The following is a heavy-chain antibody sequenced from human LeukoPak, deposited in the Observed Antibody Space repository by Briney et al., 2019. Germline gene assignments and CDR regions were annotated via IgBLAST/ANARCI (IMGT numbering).Heavy chain of an antibody. V-gene: IGHV3-30-3*01. Sequence: GGSLRLSCAASGFTFSSYAMHWVRQAPGKGLEWVAVISYDGSNKYYADSVKGRFTISRDNSKNTLYPQMNSLRADDTAVHYCARGGAYCSGGSCRADDYWGQGTLVTVSS. CDR2: ISYDGSNK. CDR1: GFTFSSYA. CDR3: ARGGAYCSGGSCRADDY. J-gene: IGHJ4*02. D-gene: IGHD2-15*01.